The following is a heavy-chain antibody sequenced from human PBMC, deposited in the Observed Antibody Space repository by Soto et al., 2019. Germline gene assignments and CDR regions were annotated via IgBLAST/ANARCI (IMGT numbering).Heavy chain of an antibody. Sequence: EVQLLESGGGLVQPGGSLRLSCAASGFIFSSYAMSWVRQAPGKGLEWVSAISGSGGSTYYADSVKGRFTISRDNSKNTLYLQMNSLRAEDTAVYYCAKAVYCSSTRCYDHWFDPWGQGTLVTVSS. J-gene: IGHJ5*02. V-gene: IGHV3-23*01. CDR1: GFIFSSYA. D-gene: IGHD2-2*01. CDR2: ISGSGGST. CDR3: AKAVYCSSTRCYDHWFDP.